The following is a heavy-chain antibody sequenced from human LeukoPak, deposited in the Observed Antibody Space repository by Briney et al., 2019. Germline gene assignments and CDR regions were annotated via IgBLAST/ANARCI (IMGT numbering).Heavy chain of an antibody. J-gene: IGHJ5*02. V-gene: IGHV3-21*01. Sequence: KTGGSLRLSCAASGFSFTYSTMNWVRLAPGKGLEWVSSITSSSGNIYYSDSVRGRFTVSRDNAKNSLHLQMNSLIAEDSAVYYCVRIPNNAGFPNWFDPWGQGTLVSVSS. CDR3: VRIPNNAGFPNWFDP. CDR2: ITSSSGNI. D-gene: IGHD3-9*01. CDR1: GFSFTYST.